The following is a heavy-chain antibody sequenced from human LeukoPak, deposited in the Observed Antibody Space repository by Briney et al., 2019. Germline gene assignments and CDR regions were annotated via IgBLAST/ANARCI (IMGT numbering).Heavy chain of an antibody. Sequence: GGSLRLSCAASGFTFSSYEMKWVRQAPGKGLEWVSYISSSGSTIYYADSVKGRFTISRDNAKNSLYLQMNSLRVEDTAVYYCARGLYCSSARCFAAQRPPYWGQGTLVTVSS. CDR2: ISSSGSTI. CDR3: ARGLYCSSARCFAAQRPPY. V-gene: IGHV3-48*03. CDR1: GFTFSSYE. D-gene: IGHD2-2*01. J-gene: IGHJ4*02.